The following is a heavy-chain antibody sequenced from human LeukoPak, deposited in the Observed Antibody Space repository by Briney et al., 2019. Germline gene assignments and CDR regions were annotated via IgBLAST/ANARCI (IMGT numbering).Heavy chain of an antibody. J-gene: IGHJ4*02. CDR2: IYSGGNT. Sequence: GGSLRLSCAASGFTVSSNYMSWVRQAPGKGLEWASVIYSGGNTYYADSLKGRFTISRDNSKDTLYLQMNSLRAEDTALYYCATVSSSGYSGTSFDYWGQGTLVTVSS. CDR3: ATVSSSGYSGTSFDY. V-gene: IGHV3-53*01. CDR1: GFTVSSNY. D-gene: IGHD1-26*01.